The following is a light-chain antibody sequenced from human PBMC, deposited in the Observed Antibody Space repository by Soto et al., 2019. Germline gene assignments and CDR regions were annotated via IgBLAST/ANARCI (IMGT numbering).Light chain of an antibody. CDR2: GAS. J-gene: IGKJ1*01. CDR3: EEDGSSPWT. Sequence: EIVLTQSPGTLSLSPGERATLSCRASQSVSSSYLAWYQQRPGQAPRLLIYGASSRATGIPDRFSGSGSGTDFTLTMTRLEPDDFAVYYCEEDGSSPWTFGQGTQVEIK. CDR1: QSVSSSY. V-gene: IGKV3-20*01.